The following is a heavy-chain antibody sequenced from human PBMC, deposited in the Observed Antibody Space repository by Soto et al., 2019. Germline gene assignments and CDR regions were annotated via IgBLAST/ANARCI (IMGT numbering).Heavy chain of an antibody. D-gene: IGHD6-6*01. J-gene: IGHJ5*01. CDR2: INPNSGGT. CDR1: GYTFTGYY. CDR3: ARDLYSSSSGYWFDS. V-gene: IGHV1-2*02. Sequence: ASVKVSCKASGYTFTGYYMHWVRQAPGQGLEWMGWINPNSGGTNYAQKFQGRVTMTRDTSISTAYMELSRLRSDDTAVYYCARDLYSSSSGYWFDSWGQGTQVTVSS.